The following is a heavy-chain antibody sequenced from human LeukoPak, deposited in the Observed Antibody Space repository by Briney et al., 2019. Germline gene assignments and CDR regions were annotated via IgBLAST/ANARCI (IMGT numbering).Heavy chain of an antibody. V-gene: IGHV3-30*02. CDR1: GFSFSISG. CDR3: AKDRRLSGWYFDT. D-gene: IGHD6-19*01. Sequence: GGSLRLSCVGSGFSFSISGMHWVRQAPGKGLEWVAFMPYDGGDKYYADSVKGRLTISRDNSKNTLYLQMNSLRAEDTAVYYCAKDRRLSGWYFDTWGQGTLVTVSS. J-gene: IGHJ4*02. CDR2: MPYDGGDK.